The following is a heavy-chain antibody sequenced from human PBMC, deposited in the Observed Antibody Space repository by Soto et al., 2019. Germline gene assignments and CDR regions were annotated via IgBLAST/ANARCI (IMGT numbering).Heavy chain of an antibody. CDR3: ARASTVTTRYGMDV. D-gene: IGHD4-17*01. J-gene: IGHJ6*02. Sequence: KSSETLSLTCTVSGGSISSYYWSWIRQSPGKGLEWLGYIYYSGSTNYNPSLKSRVTISVDTSKNQFSLKLSSVTAADTAVYYCARASTVTTRYGMDVWGQGTTVTVSS. CDR2: IYYSGST. CDR1: GGSISSYY. V-gene: IGHV4-59*01.